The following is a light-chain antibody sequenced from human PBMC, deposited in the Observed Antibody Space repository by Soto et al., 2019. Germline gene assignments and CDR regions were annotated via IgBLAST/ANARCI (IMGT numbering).Light chain of an antibody. Sequence: VLTQSPATLSVSPGDRATLSCRASQNVGNNLAWYQQKPGQAPRLLIYGASSGATGLPARFTASGSGTEFTLTISSLRSEDFAVYYCHQYNNWPPHTFGQGTKLEI. CDR2: GAS. V-gene: IGKV3-15*01. J-gene: IGKJ2*01. CDR3: HQYNNWPPHT. CDR1: QNVGNN.